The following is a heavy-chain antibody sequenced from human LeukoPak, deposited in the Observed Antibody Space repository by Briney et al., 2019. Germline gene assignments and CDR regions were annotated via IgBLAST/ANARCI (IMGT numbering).Heavy chain of an antibody. CDR3: ARAFPNYDSSGYYYYYFDY. D-gene: IGHD3-22*01. CDR2: INPNSGGT. J-gene: IGHJ4*02. CDR1: GYTFTGYY. V-gene: IGHV1-2*06. Sequence: ASVKVSCKASGYTFTGYYMHWGRQAPGQGLEWMGRINPNSGGTNYAQKFQGRVTMTRDTSISTAYMELSSLRSEDTAVYYCARAFPNYDSSGYYYYYFDYWGQGTLVTVSS.